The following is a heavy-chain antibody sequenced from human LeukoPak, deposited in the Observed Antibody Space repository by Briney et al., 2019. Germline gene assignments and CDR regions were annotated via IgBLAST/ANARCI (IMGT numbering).Heavy chain of an antibody. CDR2: ISFDSNTR. Sequence: PGRSLKLSCAASGFTFNSYAMHWVRQAPGKGLEWVAVISFDSNTRHYTDSVRGRFTISRDNSKNTLYLQMNGLRTDDTAMYFCTRRGGGDDFDYWGQGTLVTVSS. J-gene: IGHJ4*02. CDR3: TRRGGGDDFDY. V-gene: IGHV3-30-3*01. CDR1: GFTFNSYA. D-gene: IGHD3-10*01.